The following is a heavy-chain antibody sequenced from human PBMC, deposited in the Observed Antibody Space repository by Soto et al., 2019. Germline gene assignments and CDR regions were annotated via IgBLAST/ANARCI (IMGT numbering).Heavy chain of an antibody. CDR1: GGSVSSGSYY. D-gene: IGHD6-19*01. Sequence: QVQLQESGPGLVKPSETLSLTCTVSGGSVSSGSYYWSWIRQPPGKGLGWIGYIYYSGRTNYNPSLKRRVTISVDTSKNQFSLKLSSVTAADTAVYYCARGIEGWYQGRYYYGMDVWGQGTTVTVSS. J-gene: IGHJ6*02. CDR2: IYYSGRT. CDR3: ARGIEGWYQGRYYYGMDV. V-gene: IGHV4-61*01.